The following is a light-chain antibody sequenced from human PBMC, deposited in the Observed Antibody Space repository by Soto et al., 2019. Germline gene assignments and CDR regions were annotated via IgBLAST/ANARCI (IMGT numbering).Light chain of an antibody. V-gene: IGLV2-11*01. CDR1: SSDVGGYDY. J-gene: IGLJ2*01. CDR2: DVS. Sequence: QSALTQPPSASGSPGQPVTISCTGTSSDVGGYDYVSWYQQHPGKAPKLMIYDVSKRPSGVPDRFSGSKSGNTASLTISGLQAEDEADYYCCSYAGSYTYVVFGGGTKLTVL. CDR3: CSYAGSYTYVV.